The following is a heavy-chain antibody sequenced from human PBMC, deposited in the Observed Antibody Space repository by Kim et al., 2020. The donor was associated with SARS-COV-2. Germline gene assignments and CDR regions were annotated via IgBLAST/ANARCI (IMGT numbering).Heavy chain of an antibody. CDR2: ISAYNGNT. D-gene: IGHD3-10*01. CDR1: GYTFTSYG. CDR3: ARDSRGYGSGSYSEFDY. Sequence: ASVKVSCKASGYTFTSYGISWVRQAPGQGLEWMGWISAYNGNTNYAQKLQGRVTMTTDTSTSTAYMELRSLRSDDTAVYYCARDSRGYGSGSYSEFDYWGQGTLVTVSS. V-gene: IGHV1-18*04. J-gene: IGHJ4*02.